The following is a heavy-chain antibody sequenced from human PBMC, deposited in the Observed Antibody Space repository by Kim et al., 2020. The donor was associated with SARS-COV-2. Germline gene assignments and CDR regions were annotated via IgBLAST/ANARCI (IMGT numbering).Heavy chain of an antibody. Sequence: KGRFTISRDNSKNTLYLQMNSLRAEDTAVYYCAKSYGSGSYYYYYYGMDVWGQGTTVTVSS. V-gene: IGHV3-30*02. D-gene: IGHD3-10*01. CDR3: AKSYGSGSYYYYYYGMDV. J-gene: IGHJ6*02.